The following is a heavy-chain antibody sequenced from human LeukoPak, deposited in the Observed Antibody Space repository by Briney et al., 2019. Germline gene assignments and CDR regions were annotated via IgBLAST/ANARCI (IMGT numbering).Heavy chain of an antibody. Sequence: SETLSLTCTVSGGSISSYYWSWIRQPPGKGLEWIGYIYCSGSANYNPSLKSRVTISVDTSKNQFSLKLSSVTAADTAVYYCARKYRGANIPWGQGTLVTVSS. V-gene: IGHV4-59*01. D-gene: IGHD3-10*01. CDR1: GGSISSYY. CDR3: ARKYRGANIP. CDR2: IYCSGSA. J-gene: IGHJ5*02.